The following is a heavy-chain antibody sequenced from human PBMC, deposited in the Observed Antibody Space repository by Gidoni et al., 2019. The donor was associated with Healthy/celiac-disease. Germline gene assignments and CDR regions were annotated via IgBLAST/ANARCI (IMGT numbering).Heavy chain of an antibody. Sequence: EVQLVESGGGLVKPEGSLRLSCAASGFTFSNAWMSWVRQTPGKGLEWVGRIKSKTDGGTTDYAAPVKGRFTISRDDSKNTLYLQMNSLKTEDTAVYYCTILSYCGGDCSLSEIDYWGQGTLVTVSS. V-gene: IGHV3-15*01. D-gene: IGHD2-21*02. CDR1: GFTFSNAW. CDR2: IKSKTDGGTT. J-gene: IGHJ4*02. CDR3: TILSYCGGDCSLSEIDY.